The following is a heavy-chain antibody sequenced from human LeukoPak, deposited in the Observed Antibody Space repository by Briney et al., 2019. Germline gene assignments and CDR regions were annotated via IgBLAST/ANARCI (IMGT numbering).Heavy chain of an antibody. D-gene: IGHD1-26*01. Sequence: GGSLRLSCAASGFTFSSYAMSWVRQAPGKGLEWVSAISGSGGSTYYADSVKGRFTISRDNSKNTLYLQMNSLKAEDTAVYYCAKDSRLLRAFDIWGQGTMVTVSS. V-gene: IGHV3-23*01. CDR1: GFTFSSYA. J-gene: IGHJ3*02. CDR2: ISGSGGST. CDR3: AKDSRLLRAFDI.